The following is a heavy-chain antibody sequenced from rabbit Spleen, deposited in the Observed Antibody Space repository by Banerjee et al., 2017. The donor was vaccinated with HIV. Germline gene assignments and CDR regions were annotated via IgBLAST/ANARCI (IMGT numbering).Heavy chain of an antibody. Sequence: QEQLVESGGGLVRPEGSLTLTCKASGFSFSDRDVMCWVRQAPGKGLQWIACINASTGKPVYATWASGRFTISRTSSTTVTLQMTSLTAADTATYFCARDLVAVIGWNFNLWGQGTLVTVS. CDR1: GFSFSDRDV. CDR3: ARDLVAVIGWNFNL. CDR2: INASTGKP. V-gene: IGHV1S45*01. D-gene: IGHD1-1*01. J-gene: IGHJ4*01.